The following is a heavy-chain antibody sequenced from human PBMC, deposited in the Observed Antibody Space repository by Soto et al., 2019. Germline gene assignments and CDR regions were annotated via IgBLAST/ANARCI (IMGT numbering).Heavy chain of an antibody. CDR1: RFTFSSHA. J-gene: IGHJ4*02. CDR3: ARDLWWYLH. Sequence: RLSCAASRFTFSSHAMSWVRQAPGKGLEWISSISAGSEGAYYADSVKGRFTISRDNSNNALYLQMNSLRAEDTAVYYCARDLWWYLHWGQGTLVTVSS. V-gene: IGHV3-23*01. CDR2: ISAGSEGA. D-gene: IGHD2-15*01.